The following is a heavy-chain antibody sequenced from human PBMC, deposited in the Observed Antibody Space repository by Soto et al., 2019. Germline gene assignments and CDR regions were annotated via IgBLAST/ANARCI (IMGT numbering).Heavy chain of an antibody. CDR1: GITVRSNA. CDR3: AKDGFDY. Sequence: RLSNAAPGITVRSNAMSWVRQAPGKGLEWVSAISGSGGSTYYADSVKGRFTISRDNSKNTLYLQMNSLRAEDTAVYYCAKDGFDYWGQGTLVTVSS. V-gene: IGHV3-23*01. J-gene: IGHJ4*02. CDR2: ISGSGGST.